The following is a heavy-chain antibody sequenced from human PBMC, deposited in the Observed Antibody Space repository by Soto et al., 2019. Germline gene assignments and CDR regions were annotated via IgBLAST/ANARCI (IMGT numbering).Heavy chain of an antibody. J-gene: IGHJ4*02. CDR3: AREPPGFHSAFDF. V-gene: IGHV6-1*01. D-gene: IGHD4-4*01. CDR2: TYYSSRWYS. CDR1: GDSVSSNGAA. Sequence: SQTLSLTCAISGDSVSSNGAAWNWIRQSPSRGLEWLGRTYYSSRWYSDYAPSVKSRITVNPDTSQNQISLQLNSVTPEDTDLYNCAREPPGFHSAFDFWGQGTLVTVSS.